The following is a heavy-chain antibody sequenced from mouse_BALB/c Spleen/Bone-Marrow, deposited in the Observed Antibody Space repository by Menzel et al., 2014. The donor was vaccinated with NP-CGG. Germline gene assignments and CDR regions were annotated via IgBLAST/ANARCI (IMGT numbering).Heavy chain of an antibody. J-gene: IGHJ3*01. CDR1: GFTFSNFG. D-gene: IGHD2-12*01. Sequence: DVQLVESGGGLVQPGGSRKLSCAASGFTFSNFGMHWVRQAPEKGLEWVAYISSGSSTIYYEDTVKGRFTISRDNPKNTLFLQMTSLRSEDTAMYYCARGGIYDVRLFGHWGQGTLVTVSA. V-gene: IGHV5-17*02. CDR3: ARGGIYDVRLFGH. CDR2: ISSGSSTI.